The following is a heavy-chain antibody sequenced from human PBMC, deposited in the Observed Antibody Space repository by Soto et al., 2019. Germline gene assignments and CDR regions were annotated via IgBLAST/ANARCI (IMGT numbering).Heavy chain of an antibody. CDR1: GYTFTSCG. CDR3: ARDIVVAVATARDPNYYYYGMDV. V-gene: IGHV1-18*01. Sequence: GASVKVSCKASGYTFTSCGISWMRQAPGRGLEWMGWISAYNGNTNYAQKLQGRVTMTTDTSTSTAYMELRSLRSDDTAVYYCARDIVVAVATARDPNYYYYGMDVWGQGTTVTVSS. CDR2: ISAYNGNT. D-gene: IGHD6-19*01. J-gene: IGHJ6*02.